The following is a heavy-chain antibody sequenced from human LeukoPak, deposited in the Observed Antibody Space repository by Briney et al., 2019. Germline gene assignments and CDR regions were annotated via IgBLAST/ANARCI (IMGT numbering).Heavy chain of an antibody. D-gene: IGHD3-10*01. CDR3: ARDQGILWFGELLAADAFDI. CDR2: INSDGSST. V-gene: IGHV3-74*01. CDR1: GFTFSSYW. J-gene: IGHJ3*02. Sequence: GGSLRLFCAASGFTFSSYWMHWVRQAPGKGLVWVSRINSDGSSTSYADSVKGRFTISRDNAKNTLYLQMNSLRAEDTAVYYCARDQGILWFGELLAADAFDIWGQGTMVTVSS.